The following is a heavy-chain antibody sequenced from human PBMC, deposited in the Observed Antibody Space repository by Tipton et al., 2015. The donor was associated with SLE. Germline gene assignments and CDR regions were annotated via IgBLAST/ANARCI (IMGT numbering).Heavy chain of an antibody. CDR1: GFILSSYA. CDR3: AKEGSIEVAGYADYFQH. D-gene: IGHD6-19*01. V-gene: IGHV3-23*01. Sequence: SLRLSCAASGFILSSYAMHWVRQAPGKGLEWVSAISGSGGSTYYADSVKGRFTISRDNSKNTLSLEMNSLRAEDTAVYYCAKEGSIEVAGYADYFQHWGQGTLVTVSS. J-gene: IGHJ1*01. CDR2: ISGSGGST.